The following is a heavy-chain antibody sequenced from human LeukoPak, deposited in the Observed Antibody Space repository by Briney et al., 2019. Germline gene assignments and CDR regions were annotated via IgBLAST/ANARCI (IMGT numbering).Heavy chain of an antibody. Sequence: INAGNGNTKYSQTFQGRVTITRDTSASTAYMELSSLRSEDTAVYYCARAYGDYQGYYFDYWGQGTLVTVSS. CDR3: ARAYGDYQGYYFDY. CDR2: INAGNGNT. D-gene: IGHD4-17*01. V-gene: IGHV1-3*01. J-gene: IGHJ4*02.